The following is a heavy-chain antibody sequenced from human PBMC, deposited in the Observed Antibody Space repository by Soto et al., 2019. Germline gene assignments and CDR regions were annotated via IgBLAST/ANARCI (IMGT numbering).Heavy chain of an antibody. CDR1: GYTFTSYG. CDR3: ARMGGLGSGPAVDY. V-gene: IGHV1-18*01. Sequence: QVQLVQSGAEVKKPGASVKVSCKASGYTFTSYGISWVRQAPGQGLEWMGWISAYNGNTNYAQKLQGRVTXXTXKXXSTADMELRSLRSDDTAVYYCARMGGLGSGPAVDYWGQGTLVTVSS. J-gene: IGHJ4*02. D-gene: IGHD2-15*01. CDR2: ISAYNGNT.